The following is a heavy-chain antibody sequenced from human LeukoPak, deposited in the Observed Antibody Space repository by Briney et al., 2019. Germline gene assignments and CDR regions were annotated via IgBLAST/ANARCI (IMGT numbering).Heavy chain of an antibody. D-gene: IGHD2-21*02. CDR3: ARRVNCGGDCYGDHFDY. CDR2: IIPIFGTA. CDR1: EGTFSSYA. J-gene: IGHJ4*02. V-gene: IGHV1-69*05. Sequence: SVKVSCKASEGTFSSYAISWVRQAPGQGLEWMGGIIPIFGTANYAQKFQGRVTITTDESTSTAYMELSSLRSEDTAVYYCARRVNCGGDCYGDHFDYWGQGTLVTVSS.